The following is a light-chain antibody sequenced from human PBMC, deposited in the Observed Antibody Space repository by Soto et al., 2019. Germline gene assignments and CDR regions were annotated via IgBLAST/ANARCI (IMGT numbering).Light chain of an antibody. J-gene: IGKJ1*01. CDR3: QQYGSPWT. V-gene: IGKV3-20*01. Sequence: EIVLTQSPGTLSLSPGERATLSCRASQSVSSSYLAWYQQKPGQAPRLLIYGASSRATGIPDRFSGSGSGTDFTLTISRLEPEDFAVYYCQQYGSPWTFGQRTKVEIK. CDR1: QSVSSSY. CDR2: GAS.